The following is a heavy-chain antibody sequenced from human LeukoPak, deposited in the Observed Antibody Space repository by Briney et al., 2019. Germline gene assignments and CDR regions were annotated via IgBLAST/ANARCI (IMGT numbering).Heavy chain of an antibody. V-gene: IGHV4-59*01. D-gene: IGHD3-22*01. CDR3: TRGSIAYYYMDV. CDR2: IYYSGST. Sequence: SETLSLTCTVSGGSISSYYWSWLRQPPGKGLEWIGYIYYSGSTNYNPSLKSRVTISVDTSKNQFSLRLSSATAADTAVYYCTRGSIAYYYMDVWGKGTTVTIFS. CDR1: GGSISSYY. J-gene: IGHJ6*03.